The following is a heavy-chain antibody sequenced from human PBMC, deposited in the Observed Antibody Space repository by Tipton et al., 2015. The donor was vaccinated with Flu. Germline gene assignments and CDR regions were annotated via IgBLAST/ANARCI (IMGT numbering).Heavy chain of an antibody. CDR2: ICRTGST. Sequence: TLSLTCAVSGDSISSDYHWGWIRQFPGKGLEWIGNICRTGSTYFNPSLTSRVTFSVDRSKNQFSLRLTSVTAADTAVYYRARRDYSNYVSEPKNWFDPWGQGTLVIVSS. CDR1: GDSISSDYH. V-gene: IGHV4-38-2*01. D-gene: IGHD4-11*01. J-gene: IGHJ5*02. CDR3: ARRDYSNYVSEPKNWFDP.